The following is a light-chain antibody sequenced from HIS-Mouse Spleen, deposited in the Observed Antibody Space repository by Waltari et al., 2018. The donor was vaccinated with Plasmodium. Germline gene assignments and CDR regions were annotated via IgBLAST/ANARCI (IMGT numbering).Light chain of an antibody. V-gene: IGKV3-15*01. J-gene: IGKJ2*01. CDR1: QSVSSN. Sequence: EIVMTQSPATLSVSPGERATLSCRASQSVSSNLAWYQQKPGQAPRLLIYGASTRATGMPARFSGSGSGTEFTLIISSLQSEDFAVYYCQQYNNWPPYTFGQGTKLEIK. CDR2: GAS. CDR3: QQYNNWPPYT.